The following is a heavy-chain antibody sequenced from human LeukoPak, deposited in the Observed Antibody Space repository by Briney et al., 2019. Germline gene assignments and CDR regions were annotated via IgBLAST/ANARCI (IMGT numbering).Heavy chain of an antibody. J-gene: IGHJ5*01. CDR1: GFTFYMYA. CDR3: AKDRPNFHENSGHYYRRDGDS. V-gene: IGHV3-23*01. Sequence: PGGSLTLSCQASGFTFYMYAMSWVRQAPGKGLEWVASMCGTAGCTFYPDSGKRRFTISRDNSKNVLYLRMNSLTAEDTAIYYCAKDRPNFHENSGHYYRRDGDSWGQGTLVTVSS. CDR2: MCGTAGCT. D-gene: IGHD3-22*01.